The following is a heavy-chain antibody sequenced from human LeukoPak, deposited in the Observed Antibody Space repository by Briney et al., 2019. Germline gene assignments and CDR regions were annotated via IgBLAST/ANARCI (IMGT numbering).Heavy chain of an antibody. CDR1: GYTLTGYY. J-gene: IGHJ4*02. Sequence: ASVTVSCKASGYTLTGYYMHWVRQAPGQGLEWMGWINPNSGGTNYAQTFQGWVTMTRDTSISTAYMELSRLRSDDTAVYYCARRGEILTGYYHFDYWGQGTLVTVSS. CDR3: ARRGEILTGYYHFDY. CDR2: INPNSGGT. D-gene: IGHD3-9*01. V-gene: IGHV1-2*04.